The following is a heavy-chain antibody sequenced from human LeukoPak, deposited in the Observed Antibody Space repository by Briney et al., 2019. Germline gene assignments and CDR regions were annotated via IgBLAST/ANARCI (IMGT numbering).Heavy chain of an antibody. Sequence: ASVKVSCKASGYTFTGYYMHWVRQAPGQGLEWMGRINPNSGGTNYAQKFQGRVTMTRDTSISTAYMELSRLRSDDTAVYYCARYYDSRGYYYDYWGQGTLVTVSS. CDR1: GYTFTGYY. V-gene: IGHV1-2*06. CDR3: ARYYDSRGYYYDY. CDR2: INPNSGGT. D-gene: IGHD3-22*01. J-gene: IGHJ4*02.